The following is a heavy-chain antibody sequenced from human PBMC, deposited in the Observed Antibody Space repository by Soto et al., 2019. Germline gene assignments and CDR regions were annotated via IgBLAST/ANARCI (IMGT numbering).Heavy chain of an antibody. V-gene: IGHV2-26*01. CDR3: ARITDDSSGYYSLYYFDF. CDR2: IFSNDEK. CDR1: GFSLTNARINARMG. Sequence: GSGPTLVNPTETLTLTCTVSGFSLTNARINARMGVSWIRRPPGKALEWLGHIFSNDEKSYSTSLKSRLTISKDTSKSQVVLTMTNMDPVDTATYYCARITDDSSGYYSLYYFDFWGQGTLVTVSS. J-gene: IGHJ4*02. D-gene: IGHD3-22*01.